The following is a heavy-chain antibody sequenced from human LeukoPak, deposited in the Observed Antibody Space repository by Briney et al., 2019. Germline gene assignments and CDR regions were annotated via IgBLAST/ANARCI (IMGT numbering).Heavy chain of an antibody. CDR3: ARRHYYYGMDV. J-gene: IGHJ6*02. V-gene: IGHV4-59*11. CDR2: IYYSGST. Sequence: SETLSLTCTVSGGSISSHYWSWIRQPPGKGLEWIGYIYYSGSTNYNPSLKSRVTISVDTSKNQFSLKLSSVTAADTAVYYCARRHYYYGMDVWGQGTTVTVSS. CDR1: GGSISSHY.